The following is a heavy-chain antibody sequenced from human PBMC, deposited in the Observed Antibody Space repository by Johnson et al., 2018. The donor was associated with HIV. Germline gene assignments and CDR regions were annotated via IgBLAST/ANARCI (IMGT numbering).Heavy chain of an antibody. D-gene: IGHD6-19*01. CDR3: AREGGQWLVLVDAFDI. CDR1: GFTFSSYD. Sequence: QVQLVESGGGLVKPGGSLRLSCAASGFTFSSYDMHWVRQAPGKGLEWVALISYDGSNEYYGDSVKGRFSISRDNSKSTVYLQMHRLRPEDSAVYYCAREGGQWLVLVDAFDIWGQGTMVTVSS. V-gene: IGHV3-30*03. J-gene: IGHJ3*02. CDR2: ISYDGSNE.